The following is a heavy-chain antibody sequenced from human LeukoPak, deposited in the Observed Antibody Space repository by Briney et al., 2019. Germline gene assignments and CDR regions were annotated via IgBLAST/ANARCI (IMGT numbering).Heavy chain of an antibody. CDR3: GRLMGGYDSYFYGMDV. CDR2: ISYDGSNK. J-gene: IGHJ6*02. V-gene: IGHV3-30*03. CDR1: GFTFNSFG. Sequence: PGRSLRLSCAASGFTFNSFGMHWVRQAPGKGLEWVAVISYDGSNKYYADSVKGRFTISRANSQNTLYLQMNSLRPEDTAVYHCGRLMGGYDSYFYGMDVWGQGTTVTVSS. D-gene: IGHD5-12*01.